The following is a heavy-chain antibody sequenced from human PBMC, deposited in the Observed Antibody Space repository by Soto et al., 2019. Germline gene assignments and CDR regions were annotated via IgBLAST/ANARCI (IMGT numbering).Heavy chain of an antibody. V-gene: IGHV4-31*03. CDR2: IYYSGST. CDR3: ASYQQSYAFDI. CDR1: GGSISSGGYY. D-gene: IGHD2-2*01. Sequence: QVQLQESGPGLVKPSQTLSLTCTVSGGSISSGGYYWSWSRKRPGKGPEWIEYIYYSGSTYYNPHLKSRVTISVDRSKNKFSLMLSSVRAADTAVYYCASYQQSYAFDIGGQGTMVTVSS. J-gene: IGHJ3*02.